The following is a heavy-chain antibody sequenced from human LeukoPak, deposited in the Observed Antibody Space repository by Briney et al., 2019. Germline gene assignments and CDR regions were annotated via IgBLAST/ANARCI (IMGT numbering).Heavy chain of an antibody. D-gene: IGHD3-9*01. Sequence: GASVKVSCKASGYTFTSYGISWVRQAPGQGLEWMGWISAYNGNTNYAQKLQGRVTMTTDTSTSTAYMELRSLRSDDTAVYYCARDLYDILTGPPHFYYYYYGMDVWGQGTTVTVSS. V-gene: IGHV1-18*01. CDR2: ISAYNGNT. CDR1: GYTFTSYG. CDR3: ARDLYDILTGPPHFYYYYYGMDV. J-gene: IGHJ6*02.